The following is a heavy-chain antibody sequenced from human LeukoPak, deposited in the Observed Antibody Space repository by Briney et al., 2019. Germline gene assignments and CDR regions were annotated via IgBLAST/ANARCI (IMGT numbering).Heavy chain of an antibody. CDR2: IKEDASEE. Sequence: PGGSLRLCCAVSGFTSSRHWMSWVRQTPEKGLEWVANIKEDASEENYVDSVKGRFTISRDNAKNSLYLQINSLRAEDTAVYYCAIAAGWELGYWGQGTLVTVSS. CDR1: GFTSSRHW. J-gene: IGHJ4*02. V-gene: IGHV3-7*01. CDR3: AIAAGWELGY. D-gene: IGHD6-25*01.